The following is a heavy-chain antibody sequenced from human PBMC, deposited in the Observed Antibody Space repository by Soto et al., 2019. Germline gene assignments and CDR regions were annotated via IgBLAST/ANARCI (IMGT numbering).Heavy chain of an antibody. J-gene: IGHJ6*02. CDR2: IIPIFGTA. CDR1: GGTFSSYA. V-gene: IGHV1-69*12. CDR3: ARDQRYGSGSYRHYGMDV. D-gene: IGHD3-10*01. Sequence: QVQLVQSGAEVKKPGSSVKVSCKASGGTFSSYAISWVRQAPGQGLEWMGGIIPIFGTANYAQKFQGRVTITADESTSTAYMELSSLRSEDTAVYYCARDQRYGSGSYRHYGMDVWGQGTTVTVSS.